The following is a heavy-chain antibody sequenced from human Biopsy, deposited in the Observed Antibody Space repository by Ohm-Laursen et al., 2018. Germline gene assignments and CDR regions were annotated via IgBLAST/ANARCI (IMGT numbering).Heavy chain of an antibody. CDR3: AADINVWNVNY. Sequence: SVKVSCKVSGYAVTEFSMHWVRQAPGQGLEWMGGFAPENGKTIYAQKLQGRITITEDTSTDTAYMELSSLRSEDTAVYYCAADINVWNVNYWGQGTQVTVSS. CDR1: GYAVTEFS. V-gene: IGHV1-24*01. J-gene: IGHJ4*02. CDR2: FAPENGKT. D-gene: IGHD1-1*01.